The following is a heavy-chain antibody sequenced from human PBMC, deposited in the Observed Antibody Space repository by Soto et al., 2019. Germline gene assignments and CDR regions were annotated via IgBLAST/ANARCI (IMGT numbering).Heavy chain of an antibody. CDR3: ASVVYYDFWSGYYDY. V-gene: IGHV1-18*01. Sequence: ASVKVSCKASGYTFTSYGISWVRQAPGQGLEWMGWISAYNGNTNYAQKLQGRVTMTTDTSTSTAYMELRSLRSDDTAVYYCASVVYYDFWSGYYDYWGQGTLVTVSS. CDR1: GYTFTSYG. J-gene: IGHJ4*02. CDR2: ISAYNGNT. D-gene: IGHD3-3*01.